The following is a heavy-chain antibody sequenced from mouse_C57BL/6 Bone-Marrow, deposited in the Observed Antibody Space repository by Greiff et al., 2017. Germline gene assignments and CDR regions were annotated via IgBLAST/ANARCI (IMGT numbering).Heavy chain of an antibody. J-gene: IGHJ3*01. V-gene: IGHV2-2*01. CDR1: GFSLTSYG. D-gene: IGHD1-1*01. CDR3: ARNSDYYGSAWFAY. Sequence: VNLVESGPGLVQPSQSLSITCTVSGFSLTSYGVHWVRQSPGKGLEWLGVIWRGGSTDYNAAFISRLSISKDNSKSQVFFKMNSLQADDTAIYYCARNSDYYGSAWFAYWGQGTLVTVSA. CDR2: IWRGGST.